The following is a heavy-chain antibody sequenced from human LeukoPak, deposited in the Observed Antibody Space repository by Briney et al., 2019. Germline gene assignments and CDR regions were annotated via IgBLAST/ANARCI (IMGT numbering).Heavy chain of an antibody. V-gene: IGHV3-23*01. CDR1: GFTFSSYG. Sequence: GGSLRLSCAASGFTFSSYGIHWVRQAPGKGLEWVSVISKNGDTTYYADSVKGRFTISRDNSKNTLYLQMNSLRAEDTAVYYCARDRPSSSFDAFDVWGQGTMVTVSS. J-gene: IGHJ3*01. CDR2: ISKNGDTT. CDR3: ARDRPSSSFDAFDV. D-gene: IGHD6-6*01.